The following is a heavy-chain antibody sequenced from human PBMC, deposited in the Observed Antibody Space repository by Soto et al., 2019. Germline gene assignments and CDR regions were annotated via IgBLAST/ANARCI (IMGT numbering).Heavy chain of an antibody. J-gene: IGHJ6*02. CDR1: GGSISSSSYY. D-gene: IGHD3-10*01. V-gene: IGHV4-39*07. CDR2: IYYSGST. CDR3: ARRDGSGSYYNDLGYYYYGMDV. Sequence: PSETLSLTCTVSGGSISSSSYYWGWIRQPPGKGLEWIGSIYYSGSTYYNPSLKSRVTISVDTSKNQFSLKLSSVTAADTAVYYCARRDGSGSYYNDLGYYYYGMDVWGQGTTVTVSS.